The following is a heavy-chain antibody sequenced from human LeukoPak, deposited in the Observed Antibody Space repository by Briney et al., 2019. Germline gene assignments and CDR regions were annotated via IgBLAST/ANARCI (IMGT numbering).Heavy chain of an antibody. CDR2: IKEDGTET. D-gene: IGHD5-24*01. CDR1: GFRFSSNW. J-gene: IGHJ4*02. Sequence: GGSLRLSCAASGFRFSSNWMSWVRLAPGKGLEWVANIKEDGTETYYVDSVKGRFTISRDNAKNSLYLQMDSLRVEDTAVYYCAKEGRSLQTYWGQGTLVTVSS. CDR3: AKEGRSLQTY. V-gene: IGHV3-7*03.